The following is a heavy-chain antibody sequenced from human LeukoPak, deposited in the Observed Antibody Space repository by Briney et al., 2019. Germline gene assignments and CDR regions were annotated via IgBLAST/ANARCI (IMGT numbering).Heavy chain of an antibody. CDR1: GFTFSSYW. V-gene: IGHV3-7*02. D-gene: IGHD2-15*01. CDR3: AKWHTNYTPDY. CDR2: IKQDVSEK. J-gene: IGHJ4*02. Sequence: GGSLRLSCAASGFTFSSYWMSWVRQAPGKGLEWVANIKQDVSEKYYADSVKGRFTISRDNAKNSLYLQMNSLRAEDTAVYYCAKWHTNYTPDYWGQGTLVTVSS.